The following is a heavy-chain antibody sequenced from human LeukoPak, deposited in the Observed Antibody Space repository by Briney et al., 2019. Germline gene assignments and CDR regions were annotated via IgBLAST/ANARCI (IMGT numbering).Heavy chain of an antibody. CDR2: ISYDGSNK. CDR3: VRESIRGTRDFDY. V-gene: IGHV3-33*05. D-gene: IGHD2-21*01. Sequence: GGSLRLSCAASGFTFSSNGMHWVRQAPGKGLEWVAVISYDGSNKYYADSVKGRFTISRDDAKNLLYLEMNSLRAEDTAVYYCVRESIRGTRDFDYWGQGTLVTVSS. CDR1: GFTFSSNG. J-gene: IGHJ4*02.